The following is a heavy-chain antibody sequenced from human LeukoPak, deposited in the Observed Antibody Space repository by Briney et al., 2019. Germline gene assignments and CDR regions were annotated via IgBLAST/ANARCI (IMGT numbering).Heavy chain of an antibody. CDR2: IRSKAYGGTT. CDR3: TRSLAARPGKSYYYYYTDV. V-gene: IGHV3-49*03. Sequence: GGSLRLSCTASGFTFGDYAMSWFRQAPGKGLEWVGFIRSKAYGGTTEYAASVKGRFTISRDDSKSIAYLQMNSLKTEDTAVYYCTRSLAARPGKSYYYYYTDVWGKGTTVTVSS. CDR1: GFTFGDYA. J-gene: IGHJ6*03. D-gene: IGHD6-6*01.